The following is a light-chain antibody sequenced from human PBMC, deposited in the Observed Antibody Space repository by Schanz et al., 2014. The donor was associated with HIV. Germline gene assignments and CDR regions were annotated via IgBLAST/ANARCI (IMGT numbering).Light chain of an antibody. V-gene: IGKV1-5*03. CDR2: RTS. CDR3: LQQNTYPLT. CDR1: QSVSWW. J-gene: IGKJ5*01. Sequence: DIQMTQSPSTLSASVGDRVTITCRASQSVSWWLAWYQQRPGKAPTLLIYRTSTLETGVPSRFSGSGSGTEFTLTITNLQPEDFATYYCLQQNTYPLTFGQGTRLEVK.